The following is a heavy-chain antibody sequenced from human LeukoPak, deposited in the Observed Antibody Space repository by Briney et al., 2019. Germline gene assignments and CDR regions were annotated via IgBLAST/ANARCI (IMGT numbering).Heavy chain of an antibody. V-gene: IGHV3-11*01. Sequence: GGSLRLSCAASGFTFSDYYMSWIRQAPGKGLEWVSYISSSGSIMYYADSVKGRFTISRDNAKNSLYLQMNSLRAEDTAVYYCARAKSGWNSAFDYWGQGTLVTVSS. J-gene: IGHJ4*02. CDR2: ISSSGSIM. CDR3: ARAKSGWNSAFDY. CDR1: GFTFSDYY. D-gene: IGHD1-7*01.